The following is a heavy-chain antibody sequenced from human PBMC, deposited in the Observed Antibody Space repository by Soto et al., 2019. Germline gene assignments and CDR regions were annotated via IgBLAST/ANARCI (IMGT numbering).Heavy chain of an antibody. D-gene: IGHD2-2*01. V-gene: IGHV3-30-3*01. CDR3: ARGPSSLTRFDY. CDR2: ISYDGSNK. Sequence: QVQLVESGGGVVQPGRSLRLSCAASGFTFSSYALHWVRQAPGKGLEWVVAISYDGSNKYYADSVKGRFTISRDNSKNTLYLQMNSLRAEDTAVYYCARGPSSLTRFDYWGRGTLVTVSS. CDR1: GFTFSSYA. J-gene: IGHJ4*02.